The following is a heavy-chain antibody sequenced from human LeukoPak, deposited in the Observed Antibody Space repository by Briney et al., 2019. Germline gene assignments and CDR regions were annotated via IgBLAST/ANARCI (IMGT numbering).Heavy chain of an antibody. J-gene: IGHJ6*03. CDR1: GYTFTSYD. CDR3: ARGSEADFWSGYYTSYYYMDV. CDR2: MNPNSGNT. D-gene: IGHD3-3*01. Sequence: GASVKVSCKASGYTFTSYDINWVRQATGQGLEWMGWMNPNSGNTGYAQKFQGRVTITRNTSISTAYMELSSLRSEDTAVYYCARGSEADFWSGYYTSYYYMDVWGKGTTVTVSS. V-gene: IGHV1-8*03.